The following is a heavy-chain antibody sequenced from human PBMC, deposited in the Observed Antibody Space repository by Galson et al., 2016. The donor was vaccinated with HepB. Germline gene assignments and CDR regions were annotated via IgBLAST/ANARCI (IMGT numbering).Heavy chain of an antibody. V-gene: IGHV3-23*05. Sequence: SLRLSCAASGFTFSYYWMSWVRQAPGKGLEWVSAIYSAGSAYYADSVKGRFTISRDNSKNMLYLQMNSLRAEDSALYYCAKGTTRLGDNWGQGILVTVSS. J-gene: IGHJ4*02. CDR1: GFTFSYYW. CDR2: IYSAGSA. D-gene: IGHD4-11*01. CDR3: AKGTTRLGDN.